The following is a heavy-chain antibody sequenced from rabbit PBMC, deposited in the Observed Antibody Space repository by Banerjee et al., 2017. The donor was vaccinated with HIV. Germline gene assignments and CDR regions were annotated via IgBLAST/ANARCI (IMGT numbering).Heavy chain of an antibody. CDR1: GFSLTSNYY. CDR3: ASSGVAGYDYTTTGYFKL. Sequence: QSLEESGGDLVKPGASLTLTCTASGFSLTSNYYMCWVRQAPGMGLEWIGYIDTLFDASYYATWVNGRFTISRSTSLNTVDLKMTSLTAADTATYFCASSGVAGYDYTTTGYFKLWGPGTLVTVS. CDR2: IDTLFDAS. D-gene: IGHD6-1*01. V-gene: IGHV1S43*01. J-gene: IGHJ4*01.